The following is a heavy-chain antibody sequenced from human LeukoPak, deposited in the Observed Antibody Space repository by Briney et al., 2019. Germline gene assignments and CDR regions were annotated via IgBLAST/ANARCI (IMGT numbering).Heavy chain of an antibody. CDR3: ARPYYYDSSGHGGFWFDP. V-gene: IGHV3-53*01. D-gene: IGHD3-22*01. J-gene: IGHJ5*02. CDR2: IYSGGST. Sequence: GGSLKLSCEASGLTVVSNYMSWAPQAPGKGLEWASFIYSGGSTYYADSVKGRFTISRDNSKNTLYLQMNSLRAEDTAVYYCARPYYYDSSGHGGFWFDPWGQGTLVTVSS. CDR1: GLTVVSNY.